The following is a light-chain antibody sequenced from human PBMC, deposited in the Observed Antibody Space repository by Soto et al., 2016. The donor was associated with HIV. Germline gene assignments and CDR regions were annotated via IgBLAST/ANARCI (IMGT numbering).Light chain of an antibody. CDR2: TAS. Sequence: DIQMTQSPPSLSASVGDRVTITCRASQDIRYSLAWYQQKPGKAPKHLLSTASNWQSGVSSRFSGSGSGTDYSLTINNLQPEDFATYYCQQFWSTQITFGGGTMV. J-gene: IGKJ4*01. CDR1: QDIRYS. CDR3: QQFWSTQIT. V-gene: IGKV1-NL1*01.